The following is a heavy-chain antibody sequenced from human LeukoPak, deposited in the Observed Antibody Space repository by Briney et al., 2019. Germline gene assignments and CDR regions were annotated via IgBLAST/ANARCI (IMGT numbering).Heavy chain of an antibody. CDR2: IIPIVGVG. CDR3: ARDPHYYDSSRYV. J-gene: IGHJ4*02. Sequence: SMKVSCKASGGTFSSYAISWVRQAPGQGLEWMGRIIPIVGVGNYAQKFQGRVTITADRSTSTVYMELSSLRSEDTAMYYCARDPHYYDSSRYVWGQGTLVTVSS. D-gene: IGHD3-22*01. CDR1: GGTFSSYA. V-gene: IGHV1-69*04.